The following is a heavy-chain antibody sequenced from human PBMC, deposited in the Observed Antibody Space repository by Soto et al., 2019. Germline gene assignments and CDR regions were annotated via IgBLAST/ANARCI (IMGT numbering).Heavy chain of an antibody. V-gene: IGHV1-69*13. D-gene: IGHD1-20*01. Sequence: GASVKVSCKASGGTFSSYAISWVRQAPGQGLEWMGGIIPIFGTANYAQKFQGRVTITADGSTSTAYMELSSLRSEDTAVYYCARPRITGTTTPFDYWGQGTLVTVSS. CDR1: GGTFSSYA. CDR2: IIPIFGTA. CDR3: ARPRITGTTTPFDY. J-gene: IGHJ4*02.